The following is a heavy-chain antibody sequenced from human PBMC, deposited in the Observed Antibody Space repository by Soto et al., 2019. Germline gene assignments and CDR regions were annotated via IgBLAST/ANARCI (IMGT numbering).Heavy chain of an antibody. Sequence: GESLKISCKGSGYSFTTYWIAWVRQMPGKGLEWMGIIYPGDSDTRYSPSFQGQVTISADKSITTAYLQWSSLKTSDTAMYYCARHPSGGSWNYFDYWGQGTLVTVSS. V-gene: IGHV5-51*01. CDR2: IYPGDSDT. J-gene: IGHJ4*02. D-gene: IGHD2-15*01. CDR1: GYSFTTYW. CDR3: ARHPSGGSWNYFDY.